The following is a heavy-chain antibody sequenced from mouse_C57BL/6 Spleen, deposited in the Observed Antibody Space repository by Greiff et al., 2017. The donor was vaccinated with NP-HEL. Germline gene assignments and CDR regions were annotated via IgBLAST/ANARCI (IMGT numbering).Heavy chain of an antibody. V-gene: IGHV3-1*01. CDR3: ARDGSSYHWYFDV. J-gene: IGHJ1*03. CDR2: ISYSGST. CDR1: GYSITSGYD. Sequence: DVKLQESGPGMVKPSQSLSLTCTVTGYSITSGYDWHWIRHFPGNKLEWMGYISYSGSTNYNPSLKSRISITHDTSKNHFFLKLNSVTTEDTATYYCARDGSSYHWYFDVWGTGTTVTVSS. D-gene: IGHD1-1*01.